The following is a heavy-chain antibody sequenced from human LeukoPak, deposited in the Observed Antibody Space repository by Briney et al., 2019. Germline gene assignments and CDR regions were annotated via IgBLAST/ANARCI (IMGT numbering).Heavy chain of an antibody. D-gene: IGHD3-16*01. Sequence: PGGSLRLSCAASGFTFSNAWMNWVRQAPGKGLEWVAFIRHDGSIKNYADSVKGRSTISRDNSKNTLYLQMNSLRAEDTAVYYCAKDSLADIDYWGQGTLVTVSS. J-gene: IGHJ4*02. CDR3: AKDSLADIDY. CDR2: IRHDGSIK. CDR1: GFTFSNAW. V-gene: IGHV3-30*02.